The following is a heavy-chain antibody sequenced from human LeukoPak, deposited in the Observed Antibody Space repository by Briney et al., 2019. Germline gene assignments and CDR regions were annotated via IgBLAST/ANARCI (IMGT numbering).Heavy chain of an antibody. CDR1: GFFFPNYA. V-gene: IGHV3-69-1*01. CDR2: IDSRNTI. J-gene: IGHJ4*02. Sequence: GGSLRLSCAASGFFFPNYALIWVRQAPGKGLEWVSYIDSRNTIYYADSVKGRFTISRDNAKNSLYLQMNSLRAEDTAVYFCVRVKFGDFGFDYWGQGTLVPVSS. CDR3: VRVKFGDFGFDY. D-gene: IGHD3-10*01.